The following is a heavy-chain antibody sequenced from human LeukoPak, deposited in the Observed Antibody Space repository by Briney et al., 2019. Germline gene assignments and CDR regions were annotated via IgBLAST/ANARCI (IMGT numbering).Heavy chain of an antibody. Sequence: TSETLSLTCTVSGGSISSSSYYWGWIRQPPGKGLEWIGSIYYSGSTYYNPSLKSRVTISVDTSKNQFSLKLSSVTAADTAVYYCARGGYTVTDFFDYWGQGTLVTVSS. CDR1: GGSISSSSYY. CDR3: ARGGYTVTDFFDY. V-gene: IGHV4-39*01. CDR2: IYYSGST. D-gene: IGHD4-11*01. J-gene: IGHJ4*02.